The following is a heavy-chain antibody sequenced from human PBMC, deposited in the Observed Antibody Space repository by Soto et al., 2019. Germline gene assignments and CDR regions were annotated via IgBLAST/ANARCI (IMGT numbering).Heavy chain of an antibody. V-gene: IGHV4-59*08. J-gene: IGHJ4*02. Sequence: PSETLSLTCTVSGGSISSYYWSWIRQPPGKGLEWIGYIYHSGSTNYNPSLKSRVTISVDTSKNQFSLKLSSVTVADTAVYYCARHVVPAANYFAYWGQGTLVTVSS. CDR3: ARHVVPAANYFAY. D-gene: IGHD2-2*01. CDR2: IYHSGST. CDR1: GGSISSYY.